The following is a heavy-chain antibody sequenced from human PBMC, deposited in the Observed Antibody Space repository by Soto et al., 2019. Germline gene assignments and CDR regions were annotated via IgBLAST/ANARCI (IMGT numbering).Heavy chain of an antibody. CDR1: GYSFTSYG. J-gene: IGHJ5*02. D-gene: IGHD6-19*01. V-gene: IGHV1-18*01. CDR2: VSAYNGNT. Sequence: QGHLVQSGAEVKKPGASVTVSCEASGYSFTSYGISWVRQAPGQGLEWMGWVSAYNGNTKYSQKFQGRVTMTTGTSPRTAYMELRSLRSDDTAVYYGARDWGTWTLAVAGPWGQGTLVTVSS. CDR3: ARDWGTWTLAVAGP.